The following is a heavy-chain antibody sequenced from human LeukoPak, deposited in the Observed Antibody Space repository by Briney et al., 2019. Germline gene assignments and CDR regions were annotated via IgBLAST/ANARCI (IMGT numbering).Heavy chain of an antibody. D-gene: IGHD3-3*01. CDR2: INPNSGGT. J-gene: IGHJ4*02. Sequence: GSVKVSCKASGYTFTGYYMHWVRQARGQGGEGMGWINPNSGGTNYAQKFQGRVTMTRDTSISTAYMELSRLRSDDTAVYYCARTLYYDFWSGYYSPPFYFDYWGQGPLVTVSS. V-gene: IGHV1-2*02. CDR1: GYTFTGYY. CDR3: ARTLYYDFWSGYYSPPFYFDY.